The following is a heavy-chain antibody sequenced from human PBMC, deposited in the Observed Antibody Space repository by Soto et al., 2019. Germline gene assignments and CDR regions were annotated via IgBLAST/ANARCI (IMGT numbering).Heavy chain of an antibody. J-gene: IGHJ6*03. CDR1: GGSFISYT. Sequence: QVQLVQSGAEVKKPGSSVKVSCEASGGSFISYTFTWVRQAPGQGLEWMGRIIPIQGRANYALKLQDRVTITADRSTKTVYMELSSLRHEDTAVYYCAKSLLFVDHAYMYVWGKGTTVTVSS. V-gene: IGHV1-69*02. CDR2: IIPIQGRA. D-gene: IGHD2-21*01. CDR3: AKSLLFVDHAYMYV.